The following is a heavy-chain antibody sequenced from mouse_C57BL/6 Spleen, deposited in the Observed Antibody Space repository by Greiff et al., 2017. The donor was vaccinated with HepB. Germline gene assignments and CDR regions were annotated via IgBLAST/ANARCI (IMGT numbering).Heavy chain of an antibody. Sequence: QVQLKQPGAELVKPGASVKLSCKASGYTFTSYWMHWVKQRPGQGLEWIGMIHPNSGSTNYNEKFKSKATLTVDKSSSTAYMQLSSLTSEDSAVYYCLLIYYDYEDAMDYWGQGTSVTVSS. V-gene: IGHV1-64*01. CDR1: GYTFTSYW. CDR3: LLIYYDYEDAMDY. J-gene: IGHJ4*01. CDR2: IHPNSGST. D-gene: IGHD2-4*01.